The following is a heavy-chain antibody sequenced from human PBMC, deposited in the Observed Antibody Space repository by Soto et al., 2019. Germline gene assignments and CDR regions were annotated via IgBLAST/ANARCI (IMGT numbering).Heavy chain of an antibody. CDR2: IYHSVSS. V-gene: IGHV4-38-2*01. J-gene: IGHJ6*02. D-gene: IGHD4-17*01. CDR1: GDSIGSVDY. Sequence: LSLTGAGSGDSIGSVDYWGWSRQPPGKWLEWIGNIYHSVSSYYNPSLKCRVTISLDTSKNQFSLKLSSVTAADTAVYYCARAFYGDYAAYYYGMDVWGQGNTVTVSS. CDR3: ARAFYGDYAAYYYGMDV.